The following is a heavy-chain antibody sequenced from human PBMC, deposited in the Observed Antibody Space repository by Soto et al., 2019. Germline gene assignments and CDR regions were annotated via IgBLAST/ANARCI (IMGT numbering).Heavy chain of an antibody. D-gene: IGHD3-22*01. V-gene: IGHV1-46*01. CDR3: ARDHSSGYYDSPHFDY. CDR2: INPSGGST. Sequence: GASVKVSFKASGYTFTSYYMHWVRQAPGQGLEWMGIINPSGGSTSYAQKFQGRVTMTRDTSTSTVYMELSSLRSEDTAVYYCARDHSSGYYDSPHFDYWGQGTLVTVSS. J-gene: IGHJ4*02. CDR1: GYTFTSYY.